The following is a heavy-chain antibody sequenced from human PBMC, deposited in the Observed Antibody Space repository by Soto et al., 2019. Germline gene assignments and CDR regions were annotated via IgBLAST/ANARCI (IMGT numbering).Heavy chain of an antibody. J-gene: IGHJ4*02. CDR2: IKQDGSEK. Sequence: GGSLRLSCAASGFTFSSYWMSWVRQAPGKGLEWVANIKQDGSEKYYVDSVKGRFTISRDNAKNSLYLQMNSLRAEDTAVHYCARDRSGYDLHYFDYWGQGTLVTVSS. CDR1: GFTFSSYW. V-gene: IGHV3-7*03. CDR3: ARDRSGYDLHYFDY. D-gene: IGHD5-12*01.